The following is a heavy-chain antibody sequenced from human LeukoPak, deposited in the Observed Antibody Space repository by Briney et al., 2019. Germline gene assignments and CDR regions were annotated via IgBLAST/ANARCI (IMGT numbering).Heavy chain of an antibody. CDR1: GGSISSGGYY. Sequence: SETLSLTCTVSGGSISSGGYYWSWIRQHPGKGLEWIGYIYYSGSTYYNPSPKSRVTISVDTSKNQFSLKLSSVTAADTAVYYCARVFRRYYYDSSGYLDAFDIWGQGTMVTVSS. CDR3: ARVFRRYYYDSSGYLDAFDI. V-gene: IGHV4-31*03. CDR2: IYYSGST. J-gene: IGHJ3*02. D-gene: IGHD3-22*01.